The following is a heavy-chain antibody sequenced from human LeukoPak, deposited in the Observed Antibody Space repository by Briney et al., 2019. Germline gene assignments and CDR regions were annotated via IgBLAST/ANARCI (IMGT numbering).Heavy chain of an antibody. J-gene: IGHJ4*02. CDR2: INHSGST. CDR3: ARRGFGEFFL. CDR1: GGSFSGYY. Sequence: SETLSLTCAVYGGSFSGYYWSWIRQPPGKVLEWIGEINHSGSTNYNPSLKSRVTISVDTSKNQFSLKLSSVTAADTAVYYCARRGFGEFFLWGQGTLVTVSS. V-gene: IGHV4-34*01. D-gene: IGHD3-10*01.